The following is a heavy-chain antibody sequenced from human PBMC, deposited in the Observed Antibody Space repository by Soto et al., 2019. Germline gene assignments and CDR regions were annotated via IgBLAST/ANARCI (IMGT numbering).Heavy chain of an antibody. J-gene: IGHJ1*01. D-gene: IGHD2-21*01. CDR3: ARDGYAGSGGCYPAF. V-gene: IGHV4-59*01. CDR2: IYYLGST. CDR1: VGAISEYV. Sequence: ETLTLTLRVSVGAISEYVWSGIGRSPGKGLEWIGYIYYLGSTDYNPSLKIRVTISVDTSKRQFSLRLTSVTAADAPVYYCARDGYAGSGGCYPAFWGPGTQVTVSS.